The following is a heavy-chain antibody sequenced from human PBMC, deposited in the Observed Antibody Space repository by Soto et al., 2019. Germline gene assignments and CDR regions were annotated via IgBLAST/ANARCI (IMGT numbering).Heavy chain of an antibody. CDR2: ISAYNGNT. CDR3: ARETNSMKVSNEAYYYYMDV. CDR1: GYTFTSYG. V-gene: IGHV1-18*01. D-gene: IGHD3-3*02. Sequence: ASVKVSCKASGYTFTSYGISWVRQAPGQGLEWMGWISAYNGNTNYAQKLQGRVTMTTDTSTSTAYMELRSLRSDDTAVYYCARETNSMKVSNEAYYYYMDVWGKGTTVTVSS. J-gene: IGHJ6*03.